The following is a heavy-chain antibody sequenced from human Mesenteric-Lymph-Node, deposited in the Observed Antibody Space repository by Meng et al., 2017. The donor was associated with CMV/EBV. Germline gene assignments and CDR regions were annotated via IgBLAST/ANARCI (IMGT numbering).Heavy chain of an antibody. D-gene: IGHD3-22*01. J-gene: IGHJ4*02. CDR1: GGSISSTLYH. Sequence: TCRVSGGSISSTLYHWGWIRQPPGKGLEYIGSFYNGGPTSYNPSLKSRAIITIDMSKDQFSLYLNSATATDTAVYYCARTSSSGLDCWGQGTLVTVSS. V-gene: IGHV4-39*07. CDR2: FYNGGPT. CDR3: ARTSSSGLDC.